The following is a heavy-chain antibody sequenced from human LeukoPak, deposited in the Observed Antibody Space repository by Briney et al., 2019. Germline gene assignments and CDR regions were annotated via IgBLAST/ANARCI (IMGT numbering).Heavy chain of an antibody. D-gene: IGHD5-18*01. V-gene: IGHV3-30*04. J-gene: IGHJ4*02. CDR2: ISYDGSNK. CDR3: ARVSRGYSYGYLDY. Sequence: QPGRSLRLSCAASGFTFSSYAMHWVRQAPGKGLEWVTIISYDGSNKYYADSVKGRFTISRDNSKNTLYLQMSSLRAEDTAVYYCARVSRGYSYGYLDYWGQGTLVTVSS. CDR1: GFTFSSYA.